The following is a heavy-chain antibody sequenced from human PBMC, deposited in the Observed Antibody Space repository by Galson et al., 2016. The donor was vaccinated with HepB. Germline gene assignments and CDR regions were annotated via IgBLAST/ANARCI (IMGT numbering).Heavy chain of an antibody. V-gene: IGHV3-53*01. D-gene: IGHD3-22*01. CDR3: EGYSDPFEI. CDR2: IFSGTAT. CDR1: GFSVSGKY. Sequence: SLRLSCAASGFSVSGKYMSWARQAPGKGLEWVSAIFSGTATYYRDSVKGRFTISRDTSKNNLYLHMNNLRAEDTAIYYCEGYSDPFEIWGQGTMVTVSS. J-gene: IGHJ3*02.